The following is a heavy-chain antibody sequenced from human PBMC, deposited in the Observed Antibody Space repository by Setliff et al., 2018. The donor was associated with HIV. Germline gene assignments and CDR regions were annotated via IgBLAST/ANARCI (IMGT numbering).Heavy chain of an antibody. CDR2: IYTSGTT. J-gene: IGHJ4*02. CDR1: GGFISSYY. V-gene: IGHV4-4*07. CDR3: ARIASVAGAYYFDY. Sequence: PSETLSLTCTVSGGFISSYYWNWIRQPAGKGLEWIGRIYTSGTTNYKPSLNSRVTMSVDTSKNQFSLKLYSATAADTAVYYCARIASVAGAYYFDYWGQGTLVTVSS. D-gene: IGHD2-21*01.